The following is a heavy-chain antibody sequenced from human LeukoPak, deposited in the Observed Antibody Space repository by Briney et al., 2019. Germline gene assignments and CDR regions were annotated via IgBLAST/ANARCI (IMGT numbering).Heavy chain of an antibody. CDR3: ARYSRVTMVRGPPLLEAFDI. CDR1: GYTFTSYG. V-gene: IGHV1-18*04. Sequence: ASVKVSCKASGYTFTSYGISWVRQAPGQGLEWMGWISAYNGNTNYAQKLQGRVTMTTDTSTSTAYMELRSLRSDDTAVYYCARYSRVTMVRGPPLLEAFDIWGQGTMVTVSS. CDR2: ISAYNGNT. D-gene: IGHD3-10*01. J-gene: IGHJ3*02.